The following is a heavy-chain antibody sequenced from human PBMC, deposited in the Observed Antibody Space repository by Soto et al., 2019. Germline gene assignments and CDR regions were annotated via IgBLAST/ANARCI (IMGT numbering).Heavy chain of an antibody. J-gene: IGHJ6*02. D-gene: IGHD1-7*01. Sequence: GASVKVSCKASGGTFSSYAISWVRQDTGQGLEWMGGIIPIFGTADYAQKFQGTVTITADESTSTAYMELSSLRSEDTAVYYCASVLELHYYYGMDVWGQGTTVTSP. CDR1: GGTFSSYA. CDR3: ASVLELHYYYGMDV. V-gene: IGHV1-69*13. CDR2: IIPIFGTA.